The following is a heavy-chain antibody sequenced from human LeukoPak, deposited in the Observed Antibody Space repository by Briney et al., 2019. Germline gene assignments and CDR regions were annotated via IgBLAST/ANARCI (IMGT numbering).Heavy chain of an antibody. D-gene: IGHD2-2*01. V-gene: IGHV3-23*01. J-gene: IGHJ4*02. Sequence: GGSLRLSCAASGFTFSSYAMSLVRQAPGKGLEWVSAISGSGGSTYYADSVKGRFTISRDNSKNTLYLQMNSLRAEDTAVYYCAKDRHPTLPATAKSFDYWGQGTLVTVSS. CDR1: GFTFSSYA. CDR2: ISGSGGST. CDR3: AKDRHPTLPATAKSFDY.